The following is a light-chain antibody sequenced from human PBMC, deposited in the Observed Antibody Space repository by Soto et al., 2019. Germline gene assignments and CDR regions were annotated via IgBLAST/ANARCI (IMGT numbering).Light chain of an antibody. CDR2: DAS. CDR3: QQRSNWPRT. Sequence: IVLTQSPVTLSLSPGERATLSCRASQSVGSYLAWYQQKPGQAPRLLIYDASNRATGISARFSGSGSGTDFTLTISSLEPEDFAVYYCQQRSNWPRTFGQGTKVDIK. J-gene: IGKJ1*01. V-gene: IGKV3-11*01. CDR1: QSVGSY.